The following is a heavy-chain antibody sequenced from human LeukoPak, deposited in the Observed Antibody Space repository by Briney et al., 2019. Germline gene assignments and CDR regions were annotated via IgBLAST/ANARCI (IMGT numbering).Heavy chain of an antibody. V-gene: IGHV1-2*02. D-gene: IGHD6-13*01. Sequence: ASVKGSCKASGYIFTGYYMHWVQQAPGQGLEWMGWINPNSGGTNYAQKFQGRVTMTRDTSISTAFMELSRLRSDDTAVYYCASEGDSRYYYYMDVWGKGTTVTVSS. CDR1: GYIFTGYY. J-gene: IGHJ6*03. CDR2: INPNSGGT. CDR3: ASEGDSRYYYYMDV.